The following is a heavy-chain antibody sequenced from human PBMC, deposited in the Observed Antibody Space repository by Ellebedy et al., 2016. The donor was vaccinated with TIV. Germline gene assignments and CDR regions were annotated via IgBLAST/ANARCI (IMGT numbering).Heavy chain of an antibody. CDR2: ISRSGSTI. D-gene: IGHD6-19*01. V-gene: IGHV3-11*04. J-gene: IGHJ4*02. Sequence: GESLKISXAASGFTFSYYYMSWIRQAPGKGLEWVSYISRSGSTIYYADSVKGRFTISRDNAKNSLYLQMNSLRAEDTAVYYCARDSSSGWSLDHWGQGTLVTVSS. CDR3: ARDSSSGWSLDH. CDR1: GFTFSYYY.